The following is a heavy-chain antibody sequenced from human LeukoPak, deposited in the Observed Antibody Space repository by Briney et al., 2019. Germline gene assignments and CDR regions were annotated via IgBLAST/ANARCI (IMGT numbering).Heavy chain of an antibody. CDR1: ADSLGSNNW. D-gene: IGHD3-10*01. CDR3: ASTNYYGSRSYGS. Sequence: TSETLSLTWAVSADSLGSNNWWSWVGQSPGKGLEWIGEIYYSVTTNYNPSFKSRVTVSMDSSKNQFSLKLTSMTAADTAVYYCASTNYYGSRSYGSWGQGTLVTVSS. CDR2: IYYSVTT. J-gene: IGHJ4*02. V-gene: IGHV4-4*02.